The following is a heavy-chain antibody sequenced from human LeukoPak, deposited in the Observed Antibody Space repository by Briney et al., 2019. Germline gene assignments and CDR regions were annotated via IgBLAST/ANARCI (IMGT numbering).Heavy chain of an antibody. Sequence: PSETLSLTCAVYGGSFSGYYWSWLRQPPGKGLEWIGEINHSGSTNYNPSLKSRVTISVDTSKNQFSLKLSSVTAADTAVYYCARGRILYDFWSGYYLEGNYFDYWGQGTLVTVSS. J-gene: IGHJ4*02. CDR3: ARGRILYDFWSGYYLEGNYFDY. D-gene: IGHD3-3*01. V-gene: IGHV4-34*01. CDR1: GGSFSGYY. CDR2: INHSGST.